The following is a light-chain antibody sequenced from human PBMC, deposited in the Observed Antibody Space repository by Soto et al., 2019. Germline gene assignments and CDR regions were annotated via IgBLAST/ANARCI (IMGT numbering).Light chain of an antibody. CDR3: QQDNSYPYT. CDR1: QSISSW. V-gene: IGKV1-5*03. CDR2: KAS. Sequence: DIQMTQSPSTLSASVGDRVTITCRASQSISSWLAWYQQKPGKAPKLLIYKASSLESGVPSRFSGSGSGTEFTLTISSLQPDDFATYYCQQDNSYPYTFVQGTKLEIK. J-gene: IGKJ2*01.